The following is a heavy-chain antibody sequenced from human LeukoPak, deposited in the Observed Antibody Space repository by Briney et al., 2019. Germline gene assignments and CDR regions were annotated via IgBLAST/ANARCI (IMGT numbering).Heavy chain of an antibody. CDR3: ARLVTMIYFDY. Sequence: SETLSLTCTVSGGSISSSSYYWGWIRQPPGKGLEWIGSIYYSGSTYYNPSLKSRVTISVDTSKNQFSLKLSSVTAADTAVYYCARLVTMIYFDYWGQGTLVTVSS. V-gene: IGHV4-39*01. J-gene: IGHJ4*02. D-gene: IGHD3-22*01. CDR1: GGSISSSSYY. CDR2: IYYSGST.